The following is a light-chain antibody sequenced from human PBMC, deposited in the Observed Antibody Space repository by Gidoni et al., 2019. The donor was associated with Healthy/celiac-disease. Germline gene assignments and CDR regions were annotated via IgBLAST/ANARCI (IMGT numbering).Light chain of an antibody. V-gene: IGKV3-20*01. Sequence: EIVLTQSPGTLSLSPGERATLSCRASKSVSSSYLAWYQQKPGQAPRLLIYGASSRATGIPDRFSGSGSGTDFTLTIRRLEPEDFAVYYCQQYGSSPDTFGQGTKLEIK. CDR1: KSVSSSY. CDR3: QQYGSSPDT. CDR2: GAS. J-gene: IGKJ2*01.